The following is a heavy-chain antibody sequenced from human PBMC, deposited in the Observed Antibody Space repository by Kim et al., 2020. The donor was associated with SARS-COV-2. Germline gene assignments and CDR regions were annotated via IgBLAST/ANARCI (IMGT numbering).Heavy chain of an antibody. J-gene: IGHJ4*02. Sequence: GGSLRLSCAASGFTFSSYAMHWVRQAPGKGLEWVAVIWYDGSNKYYADSVKGRFTISRDNSKNTLYLQMNSLRAEDTAVYYCANLLSSRFDYWGQGTLFTVSS. CDR3: ANLLSSRFDY. CDR1: GFTFSSYA. D-gene: IGHD2-15*01. V-gene: IGHV3-33*06. CDR2: IWYDGSNK.